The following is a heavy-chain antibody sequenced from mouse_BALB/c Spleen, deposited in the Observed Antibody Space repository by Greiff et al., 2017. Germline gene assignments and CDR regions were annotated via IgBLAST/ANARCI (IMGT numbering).Heavy chain of an antibody. D-gene: IGHD1-1*01. CDR1: GFNIKDTY. Sequence: EVQLQESGAELVKPGASVKLSCTASGFNIKDTYMHWVKQRPEQGLEWIGRIDPANGNTKYDPKFQGKATITADTSSNTAYLQLSSLTSEDTAVYYCAFYYYGSSYYWGQGTTLTVSS. V-gene: IGHV14-3*02. J-gene: IGHJ2*01. CDR3: AFYYYGSSYY. CDR2: IDPANGNT.